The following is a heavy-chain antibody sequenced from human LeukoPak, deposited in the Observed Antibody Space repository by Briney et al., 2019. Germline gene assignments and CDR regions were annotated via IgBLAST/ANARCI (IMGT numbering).Heavy chain of an antibody. J-gene: IGHJ4*02. CDR1: GFIFSSYE. V-gene: IGHV3-48*03. Sequence: PGGSLRLSCAASGFIFSSYEINWVRQAPGKGLEWVSYISSSGSTTYYADSVKGRFTISRDNAKNSLYLQMNSLRAEDTAVYYCARSDITIFGYYFDYWGQGTLVTVSS. CDR2: ISSSGSTT. CDR3: ARSDITIFGYYFDY. D-gene: IGHD3-9*01.